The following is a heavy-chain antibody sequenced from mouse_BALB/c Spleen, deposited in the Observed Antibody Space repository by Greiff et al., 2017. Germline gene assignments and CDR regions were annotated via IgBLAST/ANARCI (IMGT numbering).Heavy chain of an antibody. CDR1: GYTFTDYN. V-gene: IGHV1S29*02. Sequence: EVQLQQSGPELVKPGASVKISCKASGYTFTDYNMHWVKQSHGKSLEWIGYIYPYNGGTGYNQKFKSKATLTVDNSSSTAYMELRSLTSEDSAVYYCARSGDYPWFAYWGQGTLVTVSA. J-gene: IGHJ3*01. D-gene: IGHD2-4*01. CDR3: ARSGDYPWFAY. CDR2: IYPYNGGT.